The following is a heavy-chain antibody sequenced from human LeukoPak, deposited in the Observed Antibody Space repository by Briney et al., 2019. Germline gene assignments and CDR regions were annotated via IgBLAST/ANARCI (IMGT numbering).Heavy chain of an antibody. Sequence: GESLKISCKGSGYRFTSYWIGWVRQMPGKGLEWMGIIYPGDSDTRYSPSFQGQVTTSADTSISTAFRQWSSRKASDTAMYYCARGAAGTGDAFDIWGQGTMVTVSS. V-gene: IGHV5-51*01. CDR1: GYRFTSYW. J-gene: IGHJ3*02. CDR3: ARGAAGTGDAFDI. CDR2: IYPGDSDT. D-gene: IGHD6-13*01.